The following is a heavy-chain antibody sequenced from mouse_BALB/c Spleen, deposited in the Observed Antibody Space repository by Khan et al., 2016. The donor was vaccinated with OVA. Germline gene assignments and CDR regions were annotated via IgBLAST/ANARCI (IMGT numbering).Heavy chain of an antibody. CDR2: IPHSGET. J-gene: IGHJ3*01. CDR3: AVDTDGYYSFAY. CDR1: GFPITSGYY. Sequence: VQLVESGPGLVKPSQSLFLACSITGFPITSGYYWIWIRQSPGKPLEWMGYIPHSGETFYNPSLQSTISITREPSKNQFFLQLTSVTTEDTAMYYCAVDTDGYYSFAYWGQGTLVTVSA. V-gene: IGHV12-3*02. D-gene: IGHD2-3*01.